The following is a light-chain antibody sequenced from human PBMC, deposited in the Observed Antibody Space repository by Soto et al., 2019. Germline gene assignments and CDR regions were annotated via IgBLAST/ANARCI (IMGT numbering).Light chain of an antibody. J-gene: IGKJ5*01. CDR1: QSLSNY. V-gene: IGKV3-11*01. CDR2: AIS. Sequence: EIVLTQSPATLSLSPGERATLSCRASQSLSNYLAWYQQKPGQAPRLLIYAISNRASGIPARFSGSGSGTDFTLTISSLEPEDFATYYCQQRSDGPLSNTFGQGTRLEIK. CDR3: QQRSDGPLSNT.